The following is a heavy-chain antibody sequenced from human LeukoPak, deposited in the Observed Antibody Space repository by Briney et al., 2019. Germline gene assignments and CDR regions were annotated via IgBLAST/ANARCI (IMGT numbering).Heavy chain of an antibody. Sequence: PSETLSLTCTVSGGSISSYYWSWIRQPPGKGLEGIGYIYYSGSTNYNPSLKSRVTISVDTSKNQFSLKLSSVTAADTAVYYCARGGRAGDDFWSGYRINYYYGMDVWGQGTTVTVSS. CDR1: GGSISSYY. D-gene: IGHD3-3*01. J-gene: IGHJ6*02. V-gene: IGHV4-59*01. CDR3: ARGGRAGDDFWSGYRINYYYGMDV. CDR2: IYYSGST.